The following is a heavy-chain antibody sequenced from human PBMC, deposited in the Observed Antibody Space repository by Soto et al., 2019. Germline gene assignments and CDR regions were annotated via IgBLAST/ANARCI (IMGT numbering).Heavy chain of an antibody. CDR2: IIPIFGTA. J-gene: IGHJ6*02. CDR3: ARDHPTVTTIYDYGMDV. CDR1: GGTFSSYA. Sequence: QVQLVQSGAEVKKPGSSVKVSCKASGGTFSSYAISWVRQAPGQGLEWMGGIIPIFGTANYAQKFQGRVTITADESTSTAYMELSSLRSEDTAVYYCARDHPTVTTIYDYGMDVWGQGTTVTVSS. V-gene: IGHV1-69*01. D-gene: IGHD4-4*01.